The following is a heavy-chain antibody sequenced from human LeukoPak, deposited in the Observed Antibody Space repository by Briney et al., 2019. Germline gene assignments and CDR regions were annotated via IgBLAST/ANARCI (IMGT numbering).Heavy chain of an antibody. J-gene: IGHJ4*02. Sequence: GASVKVSCKASGYTFTSYGISWVRQAPGQGLEWMGGIIPIFGTANYAQKFQGRVTITTDESTSTAYMELSSLRSEDTAVYYCAREDSSSWYDYWGQGTLVTVSS. CDR3: AREDSSSWYDY. D-gene: IGHD6-13*01. CDR2: IIPIFGTA. CDR1: GYTFTSYG. V-gene: IGHV1-69*05.